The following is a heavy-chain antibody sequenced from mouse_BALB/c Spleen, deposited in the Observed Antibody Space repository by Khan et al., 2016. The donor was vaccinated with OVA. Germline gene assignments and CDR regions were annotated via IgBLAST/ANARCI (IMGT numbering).Heavy chain of an antibody. J-gene: IGHJ3*01. CDR2: ISYDGSN. CDR3: ARGYAGYYFAY. D-gene: IGHD2-3*01. CDR1: DYSITSGFY. V-gene: IGHV3-6*02. Sequence: VQLKQSGPGLVKPSQSLSLTCSVTDYSITSGFYWNWIRQFPGNKLEWMGYISYDGSNNYNPSLKNRISITRDTSKNQFFLNLNSVTTEDTATYFCARGYAGYYFAYWGQGTLITVSA.